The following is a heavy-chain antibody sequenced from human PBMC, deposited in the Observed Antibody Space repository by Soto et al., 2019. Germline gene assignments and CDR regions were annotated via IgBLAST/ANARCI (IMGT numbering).Heavy chain of an antibody. Sequence: PGGSLRLSCTASGFPFSSYAMHWVRQAPGKGLEWVAVISYDGSNKYYADSVKGRFTISRDNSKNTLYLQMNSLRAEDTAVYYCAKSVYNWNDGFFDYWGQGTLVTVSS. D-gene: IGHD1-1*01. J-gene: IGHJ4*02. CDR1: GFPFSSYA. CDR2: ISYDGSNK. V-gene: IGHV3-30*18. CDR3: AKSVYNWNDGFFDY.